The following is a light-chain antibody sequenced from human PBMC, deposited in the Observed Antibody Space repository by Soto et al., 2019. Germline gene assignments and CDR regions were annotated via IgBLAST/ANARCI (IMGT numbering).Light chain of an antibody. CDR2: AAS. CDR3: LQHNSYPYT. V-gene: IGKV1-17*01. J-gene: IGKJ2*01. Sequence: DIQMTQSPSSLSASVGDRVTITCRASQGIINDLVWYQQKPGKAPKRLIYAASSLQSGVPSRFSGSGSGTEFTLTISSLQPEDFATYYCLQHNSYPYTFGQGNKLEIK. CDR1: QGIIND.